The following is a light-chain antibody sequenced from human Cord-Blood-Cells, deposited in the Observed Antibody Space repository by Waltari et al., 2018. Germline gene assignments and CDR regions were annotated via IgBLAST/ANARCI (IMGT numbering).Light chain of an antibody. CDR2: DAS. CDR3: QQYNSYLWT. CDR1: QSISSW. J-gene: IGKJ1*01. Sequence: DIQMTQSPSTLSASVGERVTITCRASQSISSWLAWYQQKPGKAPKLLIYDASSLESGVPSMFSGSGSGTEFTLTISSLQPDDFATYCCQQYNSYLWTFGQGTKVEIK. V-gene: IGKV1-5*01.